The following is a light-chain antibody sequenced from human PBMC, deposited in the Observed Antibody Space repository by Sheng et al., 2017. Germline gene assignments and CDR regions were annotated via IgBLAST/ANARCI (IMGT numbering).Light chain of an antibody. CDR3: QQYYYLYT. CDR2: GAS. Sequence: EIVMTQSPATLSVSPGERATLSCRAGQSVSSNLAWYQQKPGQAPRLLIYGASTRATGIPARFSGSGSGTEFTLTISSLQSEDFAIYYCQQYYYLYTFGQGTNLEL. J-gene: IGKJ2*01. CDR1: QSVSSN. V-gene: IGKV3-15*01.